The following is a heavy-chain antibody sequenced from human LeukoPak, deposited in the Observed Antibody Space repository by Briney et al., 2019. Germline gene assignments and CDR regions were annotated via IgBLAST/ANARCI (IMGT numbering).Heavy chain of an antibody. CDR2: ISGSGGST. J-gene: IGHJ6*02. CDR3: AKDRFSGSYDYGLDV. V-gene: IGHV3-23*01. D-gene: IGHD1-26*01. CDR1: GFTFSSYA. Sequence: GGPLRLSCAASGFTFSSYAMSWVRQAPGKGLQWVSVISGSGGSTDYADSVKGRITISRDNPKNTLYLQMNSLRAEDTGIYYCAKDRFSGSYDYGLDVWGQGTTVTVSS.